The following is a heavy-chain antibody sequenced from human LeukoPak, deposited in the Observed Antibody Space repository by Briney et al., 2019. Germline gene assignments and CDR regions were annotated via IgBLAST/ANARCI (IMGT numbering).Heavy chain of an antibody. CDR2: ISAYNGNT. Sequence: ASVKVSCKASGYSFTSYGITWVRQAPGQGLEWMGWISAYNGNTNSAQKFQGRVTMTRDTSSSTAYVELRSLRSDDTAVLYCAGGGGGTPYYFDYWGQGTPVTVSS. J-gene: IGHJ4*02. CDR3: AGGGGGTPYYFDY. D-gene: IGHD1-14*01. CDR1: GYSFTSYG. V-gene: IGHV1-18*01.